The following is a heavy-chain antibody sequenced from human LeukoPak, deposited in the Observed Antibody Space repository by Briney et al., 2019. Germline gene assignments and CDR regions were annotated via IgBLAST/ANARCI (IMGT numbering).Heavy chain of an antibody. CDR2: ISSSSRYI. V-gene: IGHV3-21*01. Sequence: GGSLRLSCAASGFTFSSYSMNWVRQAPGKGLEWASSISSSSRYIYYADSVKGRFTISRDNAKNSLYLQMNSLRAEDTAVYYCAREYCSGGSCYPFDYWGQGTLVTVSS. CDR1: GFTFSSYS. D-gene: IGHD2-15*01. J-gene: IGHJ4*02. CDR3: AREYCSGGSCYPFDY.